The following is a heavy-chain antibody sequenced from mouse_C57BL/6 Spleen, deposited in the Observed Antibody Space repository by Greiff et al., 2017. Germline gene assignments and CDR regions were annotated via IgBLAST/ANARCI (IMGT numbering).Heavy chain of an antibody. V-gene: IGHV1-82*01. CDR1: GYAFSSSW. J-gene: IGHJ3*01. D-gene: IGHD1-1*01. Sequence: VQLQQSGPELVKPGASVKISCKASGYAFSSSWMNWVKQRPGKGLEWIGRIYPGDGDTNYNGKFKGKATLTADKSSSTAYMQLSSLTSEDSAVYFCARYGTVVAPAYWGQGTLVTVSA. CDR2: IYPGDGDT. CDR3: ARYGTVVAPAY.